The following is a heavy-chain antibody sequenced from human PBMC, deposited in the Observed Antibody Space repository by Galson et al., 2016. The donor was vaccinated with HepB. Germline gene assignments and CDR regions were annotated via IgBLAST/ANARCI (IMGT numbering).Heavy chain of an antibody. D-gene: IGHD6-25*01. J-gene: IGHJ1*01. V-gene: IGHV3-53*01. Sequence: SLRLSCAASGFTVSSNYMSWVRQAPGKGLEWVSVIYSDARTYYADAVKGRFTISRDNSKNTLYLQMNNLRAEDTAVYYCAKLYGWYGSGYFQHCGQGTLVTVSS. CDR2: IYSDART. CDR3: AKLYGWYGSGYFQH. CDR1: GFTVSSNY.